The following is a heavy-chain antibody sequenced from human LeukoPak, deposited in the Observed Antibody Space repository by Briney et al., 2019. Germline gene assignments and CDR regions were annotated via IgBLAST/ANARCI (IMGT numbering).Heavy chain of an antibody. CDR2: IYYSGST. V-gene: IGHV4-59*01. D-gene: IGHD3-22*01. J-gene: IGHJ4*02. CDR3: ARRAFYYDSSGIYYFDY. Sequence: SETLSLTYTVSGGSISSYYWSWIRQPPGKGLDWIGYIYYSGSTNFNPSLKSRVTISVDTSKDQFSLKLSSVTAADTAVYYCARRAFYYDSSGIYYFDYWGQGTLVTVSS. CDR1: GGSISSYY.